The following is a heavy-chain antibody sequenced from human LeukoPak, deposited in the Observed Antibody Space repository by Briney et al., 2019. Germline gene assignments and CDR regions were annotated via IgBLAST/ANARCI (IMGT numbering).Heavy chain of an antibody. Sequence: SETLSLTCTVSGGSISSSSYYWGWIRQSPGKGLEWIGEINHTGTTNSNPSLSGRLAMSVDTSQNQFSLKLRSVTAADTANEYLYYMDVWGKGVRVTVSS. CDR2: INHTGTT. J-gene: IGHJ6*03. CDR1: GGSISSSSYY. CDR3: YYMDV. D-gene: IGHD1-1*01. V-gene: IGHV4-61*05.